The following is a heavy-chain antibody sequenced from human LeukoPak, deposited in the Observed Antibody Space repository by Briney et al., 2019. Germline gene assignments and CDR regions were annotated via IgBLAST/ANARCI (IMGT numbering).Heavy chain of an antibody. CDR1: GFTVSSNY. J-gene: IGHJ4*02. CDR2: IYSDGTI. D-gene: IGHD4-17*01. V-gene: IGHV3-53*01. CDR3: AKARSSTVTTSFDY. Sequence: GESLRLSCAASGFTVSSNYMSWVRQVPGKGLEWVSVIYSDGTISYADSVKGRFTISRDNSKNTLYLQMNSLRAEDTAVYYCAKARSSTVTTSFDYWGQGTLVTVSS.